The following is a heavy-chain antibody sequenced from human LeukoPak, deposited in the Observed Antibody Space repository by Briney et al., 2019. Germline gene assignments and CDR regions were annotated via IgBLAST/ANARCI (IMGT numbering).Heavy chain of an antibody. CDR2: IIPIFGTS. J-gene: IGHJ4*02. Sequence: GFDWLGIIIPIFGTSTYAQKFQGRVTINTDETTRKAYMELSSLRFEDTAVYYCARGDCCFDYWGQGTLVTVSS. V-gene: IGHV1-69*05. CDR3: ARGDCCFDY. D-gene: IGHD2-21*02.